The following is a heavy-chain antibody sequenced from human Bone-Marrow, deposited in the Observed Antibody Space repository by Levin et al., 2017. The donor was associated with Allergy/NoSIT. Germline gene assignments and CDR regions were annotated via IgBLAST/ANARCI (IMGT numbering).Heavy chain of an antibody. J-gene: IGHJ6*02. V-gene: IGHV3-30-3*01. CDR1: GFTFNSYD. CDR2: ISYDGSSK. Sequence: GESLKISCAASGFTFNSYDMHWVRQAPGKGLEWVSIISYDGSSKFYADSVRGRFIVSRDNFKNTLFLQMNNLRLEDTAVYFCARPQLDYHGSGSDYGVDLWGQGTTVTVSS. D-gene: IGHD3-10*01. CDR3: ARPQLDYHGSGSDYGVDL.